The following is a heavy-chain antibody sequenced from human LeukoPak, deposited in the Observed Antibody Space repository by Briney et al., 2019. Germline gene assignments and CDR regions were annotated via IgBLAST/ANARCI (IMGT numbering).Heavy chain of an antibody. Sequence: GGSLRLSCAASGYPFSSYAMSWVRQAPGKGLEWVSACSGSGGSTYYADSVKGRFTISRDNSKNTLYLQMNSLRAEDTAVYYCTNQVRITMKVAEGYWGQGTLVTVSS. D-gene: IGHD3-22*01. CDR1: GYPFSSYA. CDR2: CSGSGGST. V-gene: IGHV3-23*01. J-gene: IGHJ4*02. CDR3: TNQVRITMKVAEGY.